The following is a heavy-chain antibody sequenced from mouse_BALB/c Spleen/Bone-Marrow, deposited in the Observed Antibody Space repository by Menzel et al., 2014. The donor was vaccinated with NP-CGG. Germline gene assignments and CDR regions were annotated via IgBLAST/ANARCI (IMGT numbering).Heavy chain of an antibody. J-gene: IGHJ2*03. CDR2: INSNGGST. V-gene: IGHV5-6-3*01. CDR1: GLTFSSYG. CDR3: ARVWYFDY. Sequence: EVKLMESGGGLVQPGGFLKLSCAASGLTFSSYGMSWVRQTPDKRLELVATINSNGGSTYYPDSVKSRFTISRDNAKNTLYLQMSSLKSEDTAMYYCARVWYFDYWGQGTSLTVSS.